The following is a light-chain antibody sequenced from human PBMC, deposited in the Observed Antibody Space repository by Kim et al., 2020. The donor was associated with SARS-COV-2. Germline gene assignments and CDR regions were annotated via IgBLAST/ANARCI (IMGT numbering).Light chain of an antibody. CDR1: QSISSW. Sequence: ASVGDRVTITCRASQSISSWFAWYQQKPRKAPKLLIYDASSLESGVPSSFSGSGSGTEFTLTFSSLQPDDFATYYCQQYNSYSPTFGQVTKVDIK. CDR2: DAS. J-gene: IGKJ1*01. V-gene: IGKV1-5*01. CDR3: QQYNSYSPT.